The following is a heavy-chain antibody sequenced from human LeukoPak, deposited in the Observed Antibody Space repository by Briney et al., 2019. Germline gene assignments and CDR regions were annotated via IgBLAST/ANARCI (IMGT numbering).Heavy chain of an antibody. D-gene: IGHD2-2*02. CDR2: IYYSGST. CDR1: GGSISSYY. V-gene: IGHV4-59*04. CDR3: ARLGYCSSTSCYTLSYFDY. Sequence: PSETLSLTCTVSGGSISSYYWSWIRQPPGKGLEWIGYIYYSGSTYYNPSLKSRVTISVDTSKKQFSLKLSSVTAADTAVYYCARLGYCSSTSCYTLSYFDYWGQGTLVTVSS. J-gene: IGHJ4*02.